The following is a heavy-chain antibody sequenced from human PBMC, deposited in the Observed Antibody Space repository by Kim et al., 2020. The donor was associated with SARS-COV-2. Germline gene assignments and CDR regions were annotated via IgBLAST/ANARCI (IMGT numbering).Heavy chain of an antibody. D-gene: IGHD6-25*01. Sequence: IYYADSVKGRFTISRDNAKNSLYLQMNSLRAEDTAVYYCARVRPYGMDVWGQGTTVTVSS. J-gene: IGHJ6*02. CDR3: ARVRPYGMDV. CDR2: I. V-gene: IGHV3-48*01.